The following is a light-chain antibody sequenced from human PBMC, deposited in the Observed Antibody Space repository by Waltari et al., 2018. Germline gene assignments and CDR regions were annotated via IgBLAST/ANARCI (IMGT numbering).Light chain of an antibody. CDR1: QSVSVY. J-gene: IGKJ1*01. CDR3: QQRTDRPPVT. CDR2: DAS. Sequence: EVVLTQSPATLSLSPGERATLSCRASQSVSVYLAWYQQKPGQAPRLLIYDASDRATGLPARFSGSGSGTDFTLTISSLEPEDFAVYYCQQRTDRPPVTFGQGTRVEMK. V-gene: IGKV3-11*01.